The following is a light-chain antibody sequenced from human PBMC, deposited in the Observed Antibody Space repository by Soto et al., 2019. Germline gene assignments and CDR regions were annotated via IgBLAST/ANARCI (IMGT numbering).Light chain of an antibody. CDR3: QTWGTGIQV. J-gene: IGLJ2*01. CDR1: SGHSSYA. Sequence: QPVLTQSPSASASLGASVKLTCTLSSGHSSYAIAWPQQQPEKGPRYLMKLNSDGSHSKGDGIPDRFSGSSSGAERYLTISSLQSEDEAYYYCQTWGTGIQVFGGGTKLTVL. V-gene: IGLV4-69*01. CDR2: LNSDGSH.